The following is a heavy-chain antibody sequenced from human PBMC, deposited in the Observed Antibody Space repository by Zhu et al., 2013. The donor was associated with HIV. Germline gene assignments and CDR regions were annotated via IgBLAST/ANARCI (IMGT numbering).Heavy chain of an antibody. J-gene: IGHJ4*02. CDR2: IHYSGST. Sequence: QVQLQESGPGLVKPSQTLSLTCTVSGGSISSGDYYWSWIRQPPGKGLEWIGYIHYSGSTYYNPSLRSRVTISVDTSKNQFSLKLSSVTAADTAVYYCARDGSGYGLLDSWGQGTLVTVSS. D-gene: IGHD5-12*01. CDR1: GGSISSGDYY. CDR3: ARDGSGYGLLDS. V-gene: IGHV4-30-4*01.